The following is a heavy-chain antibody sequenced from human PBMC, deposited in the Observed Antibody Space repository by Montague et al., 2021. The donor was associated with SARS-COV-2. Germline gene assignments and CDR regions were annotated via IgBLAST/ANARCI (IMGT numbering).Heavy chain of an antibody. Sequence: SXTLSLTCTVSGGSISRNFLYWIRQPPRKRPEWIGYVNNSGNTTYKHTPKSRVTISVATSKNQFSLRLNSVTAADTAIYYCACTASRDGYNWPLALDYWGQGTLVTVSS. CDR1: GGSISRNF. D-gene: IGHD5-24*01. V-gene: IGHV4-59*01. CDR3: ACTASRDGYNWPLALDY. J-gene: IGHJ4*02. CDR2: VNNSGNT.